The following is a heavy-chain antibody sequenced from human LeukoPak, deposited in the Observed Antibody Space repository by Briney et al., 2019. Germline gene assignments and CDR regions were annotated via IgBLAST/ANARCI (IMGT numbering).Heavy chain of an antibody. D-gene: IGHD1-26*01. CDR2: IYYSGST. V-gene: IGHV4-39*07. CDR1: GGSISSSSYY. CDR3: ARVGSGSYNYGGGYYFDY. J-gene: IGHJ4*02. Sequence: SETLSLTCTVSGGSISSSSYYWGWIRQPPGKGLEWIGSIYYSGSTYYNPSLKSRVTISVDTSKNQFSLKLSSVTAADTAVYYCARVGSGSYNYGGGYYFDYWGQGTLVTVSS.